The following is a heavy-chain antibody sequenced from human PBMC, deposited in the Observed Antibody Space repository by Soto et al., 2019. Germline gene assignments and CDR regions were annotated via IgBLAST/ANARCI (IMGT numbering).Heavy chain of an antibody. Sequence: SETLSLTCTVSGGSISSYYWSWIRQPPGKGLEWIGYIYYSGSTNYNPSLKSRVTMSLDTSKNQLSLRLTSVTAADTAVYYCARGTSNWRWQFDYWGQGILVPVSS. V-gene: IGHV4-59*01. CDR3: ARGTSNWRWQFDY. CDR2: IYYSGST. J-gene: IGHJ4*02. CDR1: GGSISSYY. D-gene: IGHD4-4*01.